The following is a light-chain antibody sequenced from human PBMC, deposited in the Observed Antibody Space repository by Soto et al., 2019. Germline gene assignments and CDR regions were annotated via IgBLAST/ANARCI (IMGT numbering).Light chain of an antibody. CDR2: EVT. CDR3: GSHTSGSTRV. V-gene: IGLV2-14*01. Sequence: QSALTQPASVSGSPGQSIAISCTGTSSDIGAYDYVSWYQQHPDKAPKLIIYEVTKRPSGVSTRFSGSKFGNTASLTISGLQAEDEGDYYCGSHTSGSTRVFGTGTKLTVL. CDR1: SSDIGAYDY. J-gene: IGLJ1*01.